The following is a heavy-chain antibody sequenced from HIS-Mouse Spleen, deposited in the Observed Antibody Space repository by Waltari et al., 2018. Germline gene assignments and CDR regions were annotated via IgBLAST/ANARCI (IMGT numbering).Heavy chain of an antibody. CDR1: VGPIRSSSYY. V-gene: IGHV4-39*07. D-gene: IGHD6-13*01. CDR3: AREIPYSSSWYDWYFDL. Sequence: QLQLQESGPGLVKPSETLSLTCTVSVGPIRSSSYYWGWFRQPPGKGLEWIGSIYYSGSTYYNPSLKSRVTISVDTSKNQFSLKLSSVTAADTAVYYCAREIPYSSSWYDWYFDLWGRGTLVTVSS. CDR2: IYYSGST. J-gene: IGHJ2*01.